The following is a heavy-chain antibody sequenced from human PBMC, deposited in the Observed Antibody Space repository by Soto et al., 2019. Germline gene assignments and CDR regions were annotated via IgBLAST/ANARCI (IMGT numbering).Heavy chain of an antibody. V-gene: IGHV3-66*01. CDR1: GFTVSSNY. D-gene: IGHD2-8*01. CDR2: IYTGGST. Sequence: GGYLRLSCAVSGFTVSSNYMSWVRQAPGKGLEWVSVIYTGGSTSYADSVKGRFTISRDNSKNTVYLQMNSLRAEDTALYYCARDIGVAPGDYWGQGT. CDR3: ARDIGVAPGDY. J-gene: IGHJ4*02.